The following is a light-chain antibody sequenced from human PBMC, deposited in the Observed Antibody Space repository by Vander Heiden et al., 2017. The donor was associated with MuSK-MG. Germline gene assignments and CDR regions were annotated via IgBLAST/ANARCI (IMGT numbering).Light chain of an antibody. CDR2: DDS. CDR1: DIGGKS. CDR3: QVWDTATDHWV. J-gene: IGLJ3*02. Sequence: YVLTQPPSVSVAPGQTARITCEGNDIGGKSVHWYQQKTGQAPVLVAYDDSDRPSGIPDRISGSNSGNTATLTVGRVAAGDEADYYCQVWDTATDHWVFGGGTKLTVL. V-gene: IGLV3-21*02.